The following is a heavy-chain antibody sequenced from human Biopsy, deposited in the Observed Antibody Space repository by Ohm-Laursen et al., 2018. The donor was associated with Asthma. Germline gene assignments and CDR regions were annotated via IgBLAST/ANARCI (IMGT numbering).Heavy chain of an antibody. D-gene: IGHD6-6*01. CDR2: IYYSGTT. J-gene: IGHJ2*01. CDR1: GDAMSTSGSY. CDR3: ARAVSSSSYWYFDL. V-gene: IGHV4-39*02. Sequence: TLSLTCIVSGDAMSTSGSYWGWIRQSPGKGLEWIGSIYYSGTTYYNPSLKSRVTVSADTSKNHFSLKVTSVTAADTAVYYCARAVSSSSYWYFDLWGRGDLVTVSS.